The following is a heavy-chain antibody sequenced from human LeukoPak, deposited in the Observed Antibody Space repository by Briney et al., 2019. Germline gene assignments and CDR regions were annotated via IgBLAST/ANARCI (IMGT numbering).Heavy chain of an antibody. D-gene: IGHD1-26*01. Sequence: SETLSLTCAVYGGSFSGYYWSWIRQPPGKGLEWIGEINHSGSTNYNPPLKSRVTISVDTSKNQFSLKLSSVTAADTAVYYCARGGVGATSAKYFQHWGQGTLVTVSS. CDR1: GGSFSGYY. V-gene: IGHV4-34*01. CDR2: INHSGST. J-gene: IGHJ1*01. CDR3: ARGGVGATSAKYFQH.